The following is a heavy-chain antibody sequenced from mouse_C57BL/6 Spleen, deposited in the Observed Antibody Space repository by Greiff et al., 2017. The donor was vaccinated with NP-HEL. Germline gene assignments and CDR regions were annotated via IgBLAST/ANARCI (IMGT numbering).Heavy chain of an antibody. Sequence: VQLQQPGAELVKPGASVKLSCKASGYTFTSYWMHWVKQRPGQGLEWIGMIHPNSGSTNYNEKFKSKATLTVDKSSSTAYMQLSSLTSEDSAVYYCARMATVVATRGYFDVWGTGTTVTVSS. V-gene: IGHV1-64*01. D-gene: IGHD1-1*01. J-gene: IGHJ1*03. CDR1: GYTFTSYW. CDR3: ARMATVVATRGYFDV. CDR2: IHPNSGST.